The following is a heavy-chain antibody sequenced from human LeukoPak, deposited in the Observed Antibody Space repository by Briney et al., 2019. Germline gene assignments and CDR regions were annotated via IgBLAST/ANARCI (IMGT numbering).Heavy chain of an antibody. D-gene: IGHD2-2*01. Sequence: PGGSLRLSCAASGFTFDDYAMHWVRQAPGKGLEWVSGISWNSGSIGYADSVKGRFTISRDNAKNSLYLQMNSLRAEDTALYYCAEMQLGEVSSMDGMDVWGQGTTVTVSS. CDR1: GFTFDDYA. V-gene: IGHV3-9*01. J-gene: IGHJ6*02. CDR3: AEMQLGEVSSMDGMDV. CDR2: ISWNSGSI.